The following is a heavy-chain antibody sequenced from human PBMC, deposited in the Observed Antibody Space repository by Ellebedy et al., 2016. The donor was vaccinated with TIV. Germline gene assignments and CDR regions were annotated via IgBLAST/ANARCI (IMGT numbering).Heavy chain of an antibody. V-gene: IGHV3-23*01. CDR3: ARGRSGTYIHHAFDY. J-gene: IGHJ4*02. Sequence: GESLKISCAASGFAFNSYAMSWVRQAPGKGLEWVSTISHTGSRTYYANSVEGRFIISRDNSKRTLYLQMNSLRAEDTAIYYCARGRSGTYIHHAFDYWGRGTLVTVSS. D-gene: IGHD1-14*01. CDR2: ISHTGSRT. CDR1: GFAFNSYA.